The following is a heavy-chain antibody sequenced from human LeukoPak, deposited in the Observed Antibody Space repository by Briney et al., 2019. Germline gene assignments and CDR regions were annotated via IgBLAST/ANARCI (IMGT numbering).Heavy chain of an antibody. V-gene: IGHV4-4*07. D-gene: IGHD4-17*01. Sequence: SETLSLTCNVSGASVTSYYWSWIRQPAGKRLEWLGRVDIRGRTNYNPSLKSRVSISLDTSQNHFSLKLTSVTAADTAVYFYAGASGLTETTFDFGVWGQGALVTVSS. J-gene: IGHJ4*02. CDR2: VDIRGRT. CDR3: AGASGLTETTFDFGV. CDR1: GASVTSYY.